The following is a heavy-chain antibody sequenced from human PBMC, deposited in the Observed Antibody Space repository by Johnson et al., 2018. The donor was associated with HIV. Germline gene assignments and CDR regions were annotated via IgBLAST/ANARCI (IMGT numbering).Heavy chain of an antibody. D-gene: IGHD1-14*01. Sequence: VQLVESGGGLVKSGGSLRLSCVASGLTFSDYYLSWVRQAPGKGLEWVSGISWNSGSKGYADSVKGRFTISRDNAKNSLYLQMNSLRAEDTAVYYCATGGGSSTRGDPFDIWGQGTLVTVSS. J-gene: IGHJ3*02. V-gene: IGHV3-9*01. CDR2: ISWNSGSK. CDR3: ATGGGSSTRGDPFDI. CDR1: GLTFSDYY.